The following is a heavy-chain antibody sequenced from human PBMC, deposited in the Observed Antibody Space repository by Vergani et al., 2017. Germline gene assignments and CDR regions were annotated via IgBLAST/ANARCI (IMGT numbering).Heavy chain of an antibody. D-gene: IGHD6-13*01. V-gene: IGHV4-34*01. CDR3: ARGRVSSSWEFDY. CDR1: GGSFSGYY. Sequence: QVQLQQWGAGLLKPSETLSLTCAVYGGSFSGYYWSWIRQPPGKGLEWIGEINHSGSTNYNPSLKSRVTISLDTSKTQFSLKLSTGTAADTAVYYCARGRVSSSWEFDYWGQGTLVTVSS. J-gene: IGHJ4*02. CDR2: INHSGST.